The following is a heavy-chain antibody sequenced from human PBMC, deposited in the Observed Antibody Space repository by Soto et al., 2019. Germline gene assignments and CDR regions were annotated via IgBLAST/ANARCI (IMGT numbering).Heavy chain of an antibody. D-gene: IGHD3-10*01. CDR3: ARGDGSGSPWKDYGMDV. J-gene: IGHJ6*02. Sequence: SETLSLTCTVSGGSISSGDYYWSWIRQPPGKGLEWIGYIYYSGSTYYNPSLKSRVTISVDTSKNQFSLKLSSVTAADTAVYYCARGDGSGSPWKDYGMDVWGQGTTVTSP. CDR1: GGSISSGDYY. CDR2: IYYSGST. V-gene: IGHV4-30-4*01.